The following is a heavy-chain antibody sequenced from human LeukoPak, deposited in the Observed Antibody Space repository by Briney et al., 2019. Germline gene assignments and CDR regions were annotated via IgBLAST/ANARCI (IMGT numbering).Heavy chain of an antibody. D-gene: IGHD6-19*01. J-gene: IGHJ4*02. Sequence: GGSLRLSCAASGFTFSAFAMHWARQAPGKGLEWVAVIWYDGSNKYYVDSVKGRFTISRDNSKNTLYLQMNSLRAEDTAVYYCARDGTGSNSGWYIHWGQGALVTVSS. V-gene: IGHV3-33*08. CDR2: IWYDGSNK. CDR1: GFTFSAFA. CDR3: ARDGTGSNSGWYIH.